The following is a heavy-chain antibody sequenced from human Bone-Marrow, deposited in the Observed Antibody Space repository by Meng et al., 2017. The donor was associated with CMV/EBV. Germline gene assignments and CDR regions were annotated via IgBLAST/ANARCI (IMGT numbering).Heavy chain of an antibody. D-gene: IGHD5-24*01. J-gene: IGHJ4*02. CDR2: IYYSGST. Sequence: GSLRLSCTVSGGSIRSYYWSWIRQPPGKGLEWIGYIYYSGSTNSNPSLKSRVTISVDTSKNQFSLKLSSVTAADTAVYYCARDETRDGYNLPYWGQGTLVTVSS. CDR3: ARDETRDGYNLPY. V-gene: IGHV4-59*01. CDR1: GGSIRSYY.